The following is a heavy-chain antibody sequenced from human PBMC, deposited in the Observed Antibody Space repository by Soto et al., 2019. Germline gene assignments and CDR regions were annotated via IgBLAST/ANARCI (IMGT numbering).Heavy chain of an antibody. V-gene: IGHV1-8*01. CDR3: ATSDPAVDAFDI. CDR1: GYTFTSYD. J-gene: IGHJ3*02. Sequence: AASVKVSCKASGYTFTSYDINWVRQATGQGLEWMGWMNPNSGNTGYAQKFQGRVTMTRNTSISTAYMELSSLRSEDTAVYYCATSDPAVDAFDIWGQGTMVTVSS. D-gene: IGHD6-19*01. CDR2: MNPNSGNT.